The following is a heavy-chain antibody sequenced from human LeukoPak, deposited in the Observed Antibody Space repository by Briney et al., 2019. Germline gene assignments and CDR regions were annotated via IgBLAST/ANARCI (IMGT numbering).Heavy chain of an antibody. Sequence: SETLSLTCAVYGGSFSDYYWSWIRQPPGKGLEWIGEINPSGSTNYSPSLKSRVTISVDTSKNQFSLKLSSVTAADTAVYYCASYYYDSSGYPSYYFDYWGQGTLVTVSS. V-gene: IGHV4-34*01. J-gene: IGHJ4*02. CDR2: INPSGST. CDR3: ASYYYDSSGYPSYYFDY. CDR1: GGSFSDYY. D-gene: IGHD3-22*01.